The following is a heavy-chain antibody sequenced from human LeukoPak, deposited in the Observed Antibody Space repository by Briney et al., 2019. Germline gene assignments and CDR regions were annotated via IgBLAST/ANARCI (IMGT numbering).Heavy chain of an antibody. D-gene: IGHD2-8*01. CDR1: GYTFTGYY. V-gene: IGHV1-2*02. CDR2: INPNSGGT. Sequence: ASVKVSCKASGYTFTGYYMHWVRQAPGQGLEWMGWINPNSGGTNYAEKFQGRVTMTRDTSISTAYMELSRLRSDDTAVYYCARTNTDNYYYYYMDVWGKGTTVTISS. J-gene: IGHJ6*03. CDR3: ARTNTDNYYYYYMDV.